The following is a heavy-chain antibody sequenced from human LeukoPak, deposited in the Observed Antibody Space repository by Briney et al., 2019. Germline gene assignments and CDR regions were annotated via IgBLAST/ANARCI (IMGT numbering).Heavy chain of an antibody. Sequence: PSETLSLACTVSGGSISSSTYYWAWIRQSPGKGLEWIGSITYSGSTYYNPSLESRVTISVDTSKNQFSLRLISVTAVDTAVYYCARQGVGATDCWGQGTLVTVSS. CDR2: ITYSGST. J-gene: IGHJ4*02. V-gene: IGHV4-39*01. CDR1: GGSISSSTYY. D-gene: IGHD1-26*01. CDR3: ARQGVGATDC.